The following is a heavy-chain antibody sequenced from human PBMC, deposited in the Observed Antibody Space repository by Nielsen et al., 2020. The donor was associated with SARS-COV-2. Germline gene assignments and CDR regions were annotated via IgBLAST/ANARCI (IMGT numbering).Heavy chain of an antibody. CDR2: ISSSSSYI. CDR3: ARDQYSSSWYPGRAYYYYYYGMDV. Sequence: GESLKISCAASGFTFSSYSMNWVRQAPGKGLEWVSSISSSSSYIYYADSVKGRFTISRDNAKNSLYLQMNSLRAEDTAVYYCARDQYSSSWYPGRAYYYYYYGMDVWGQGTTVTVSS. V-gene: IGHV3-21*01. CDR1: GFTFSSYS. D-gene: IGHD6-13*01. J-gene: IGHJ6*02.